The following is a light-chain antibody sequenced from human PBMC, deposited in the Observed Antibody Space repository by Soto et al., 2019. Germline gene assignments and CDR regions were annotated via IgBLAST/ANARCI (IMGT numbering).Light chain of an antibody. CDR1: QSVSSN. CDR3: QGR. Sequence: EIVMTQSPATLSVSPGERATLSCRASQSVSSNLAWYQQKPGQAPRLLIYGASTRATGIPARFSGSGSGTEFTLTISSLQSEDFAVYYCQGRLGP. V-gene: IGKV3-15*01. CDR2: GAS. J-gene: IGKJ3*01.